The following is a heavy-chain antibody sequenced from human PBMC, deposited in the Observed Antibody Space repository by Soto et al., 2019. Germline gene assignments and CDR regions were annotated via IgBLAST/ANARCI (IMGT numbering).Heavy chain of an antibody. D-gene: IGHD2-2*01. V-gene: IGHV3-48*03. Sequence: GGSLRLSCAASRFTFSAYEMNWVRQAPGKGLEWVSYISTSGSTVYYADSVKGRFTISRDNTRNSLYLQMNSLRDEDTALYYCVRYCSTTLCNGVATRTFDYWGQGTLVTVSS. CDR1: RFTFSAYE. CDR2: ISTSGSTV. CDR3: VRYCSTTLCNGVATRTFDY. J-gene: IGHJ4*02.